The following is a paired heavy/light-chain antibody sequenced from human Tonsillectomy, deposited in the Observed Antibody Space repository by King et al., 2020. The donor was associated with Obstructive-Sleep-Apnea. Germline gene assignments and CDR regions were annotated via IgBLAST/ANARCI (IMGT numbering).Heavy chain of an antibody. J-gene: IGHJ6*02. CDR2: ISYDGSNK. CDR1: GFTFSTYA. D-gene: IGHD6-13*01. CDR3: ARDTWIGYSNTDYYYYGMDV. Sequence: QVQLVESGGGVVQPGRSLRLSCAASGFTFSTYAMHWVRQAPGKGLEWVAVISYDGSNKYYADSVKGRFTISRDNSKNTLYLQMNSLRAEDTAVYYCARDTWIGYSNTDYYYYGMDVWGQGTTVTVSS. V-gene: IGHV3-30*04.
Light chain of an antibody. CDR3: CSYAGSSYV. V-gene: IGLV2-23*01. CDR2: EGS. Sequence: QSALTQPASVSGSPGQSITISCTGTSCDVVSCSLVSWYQHHPGKAPKLMIYEGSKRPSGVSNRFSGSKSGNTASLTISGLQAEDEADYYCCSYAGSSYVFGTGTKVTVL. CDR1: SCDVVSCSL. J-gene: IGLJ1*01.